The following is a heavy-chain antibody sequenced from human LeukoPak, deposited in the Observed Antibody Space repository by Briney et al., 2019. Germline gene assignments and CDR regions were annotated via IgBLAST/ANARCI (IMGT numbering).Heavy chain of an antibody. J-gene: IGHJ6*03. D-gene: IGHD1-26*01. V-gene: IGHV3-21*01. Sequence: GGSLRLSCAASGFTFSSYSMNWVRQAPGKGLEWVSSISSSSSYIYYADSVKGRFTISRDNAKNSLYLQMNSLRAEDTAVYYCARVLLSGSYFHYYYMDVWGKGTTVTVSS. CDR2: ISSSSSYI. CDR3: ARVLLSGSYFHYYYMDV. CDR1: GFTFSSYS.